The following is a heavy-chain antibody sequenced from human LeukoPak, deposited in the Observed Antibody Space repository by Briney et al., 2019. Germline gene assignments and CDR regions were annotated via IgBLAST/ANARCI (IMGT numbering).Heavy chain of an antibody. CDR2: ISSSSSYT. J-gene: IGHJ4*02. CDR3: ATPGMGYDSSGYYHY. Sequence: GGSLRLSCAASGFTFTYYAMTWIRQAPGKGLEWVSYISSSSSYTNYADSVKGRFTISRDNAKNSLYLQMNSLRAEDTAVYYCATPGMGYDSSGYYHYWGQGTLVTVSS. CDR1: GFTFTYYA. V-gene: IGHV3-11*06. D-gene: IGHD3-22*01.